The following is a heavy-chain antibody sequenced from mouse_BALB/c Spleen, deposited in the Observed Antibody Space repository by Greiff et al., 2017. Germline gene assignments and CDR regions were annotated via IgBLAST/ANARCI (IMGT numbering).Heavy chain of an antibody. D-gene: IGHD1-1*01. Sequence: VQLKESGGDLVKPGGSLKLSCAASGFTFSSYGMSWVRQTPDKRLEWVATISSGGSYTYYPDSVKGRFTISRDNAKNTLYLQMSSLKSEDTAMYYCARGDYYGSSSYFDYWGQGTTLTVSS. V-gene: IGHV5-6*01. J-gene: IGHJ2*01. CDR1: GFTFSSYG. CDR3: ARGDYYGSSSYFDY. CDR2: ISSGGSYT.